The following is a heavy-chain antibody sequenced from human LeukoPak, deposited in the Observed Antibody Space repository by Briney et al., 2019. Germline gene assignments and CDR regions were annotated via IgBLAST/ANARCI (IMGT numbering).Heavy chain of an antibody. J-gene: IGHJ4*02. CDR3: AREHPYYYDSSGTALMAEIKYYFDY. CDR2: INPNSGGT. D-gene: IGHD3-22*01. V-gene: IGHV1-2*02. Sequence: ASVKVSCKASGYTFTGYYMHWVRQAPGQGLEWMGWINPNSGGTNYAQKFQGRVTMTRDTSISTAYMELSRLRSDDTAVYYCAREHPYYYDSSGTALMAEIKYYFDYWGQGTLVTVSS. CDR1: GYTFTGYY.